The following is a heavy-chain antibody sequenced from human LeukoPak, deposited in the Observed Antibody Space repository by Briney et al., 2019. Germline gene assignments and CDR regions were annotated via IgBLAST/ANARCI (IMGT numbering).Heavy chain of an antibody. V-gene: IGHV1-69*13. CDR2: IIPIFGTA. CDR1: GGTFSSYA. J-gene: IGHJ4*02. D-gene: IGHD2-2*01. CDR3: ARDRPDIVVVPAAPWSGSYFDY. Sequence: ASVKVSCKASGGTFSSYAISWVRQAPGQGLEWMGVIIPIFGTANYAQKFQGRVTITADESTSTAYMELSSLRSEDTAVYYCARDRPDIVVVPAAPWSGSYFDYWGQGTLVTVSS.